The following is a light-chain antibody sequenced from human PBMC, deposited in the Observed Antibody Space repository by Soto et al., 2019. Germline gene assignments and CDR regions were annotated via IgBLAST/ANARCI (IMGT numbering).Light chain of an antibody. J-gene: IGKJ1*01. CDR3: QDFAYPQWT. V-gene: IGKV3-11*01. Sequence: EIVLTQSPATLSLSPGERATLSCRASQSVSSYLAWYQQKPGQVPRLLIYDASTRATGIPPRFSGSGSGTDFTLIISGLEPEDFAVYYCQDFAYPQWTFGQGTKVEI. CDR1: QSVSSY. CDR2: DAS.